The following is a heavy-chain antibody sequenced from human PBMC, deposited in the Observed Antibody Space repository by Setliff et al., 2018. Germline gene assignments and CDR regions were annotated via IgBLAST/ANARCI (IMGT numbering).Heavy chain of an antibody. D-gene: IGHD2-8*01. CDR1: GYTFTNYG. J-gene: IGHJ4*02. CDR2: INNYNTNT. CDR3: ARLVRFCTTSTCQGASASEH. V-gene: IGHV1-18*01. Sequence: ASVKVSCKTSGYTFTNYGITWVRQAPGQGLEWMGWINNYNTNTNYAQKLQGRVAMTTDTSTSTAYMELRSLRSDDSAVYYCARLVRFCTTSTCQGASASEHWGQGTLVTVSS.